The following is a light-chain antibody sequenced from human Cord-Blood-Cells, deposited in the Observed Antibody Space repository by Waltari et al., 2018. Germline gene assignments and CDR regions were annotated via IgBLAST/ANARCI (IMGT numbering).Light chain of an antibody. V-gene: IGLV2-23*01. Sequence: QSALTQPASVSGSPGQSITIYCTGTSSDVGSYNLVSWYQQHPGKAPKLMIYEGSTRPSGVSNRFSGSKTGNTASLTISGLQAEDEADYYCCSYAGSSTFWVFGGGTKLTVL. CDR1: SSDVGSYNL. J-gene: IGLJ3*02. CDR3: CSYAGSSTFWV. CDR2: EGS.